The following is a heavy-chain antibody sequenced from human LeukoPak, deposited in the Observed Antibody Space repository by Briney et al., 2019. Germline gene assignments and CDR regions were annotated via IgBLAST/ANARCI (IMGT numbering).Heavy chain of an antibody. J-gene: IGHJ4*02. CDR3: ARDPPSPYSYGFTTDDY. CDR1: GFTFSSYA. Sequence: GGSLRLSCAASGFTFSSYAMHWVRQAPGKGLEWVAVISYDGSNKYYADSVKGRFTISRDNSKNTLYLQVNSLRAEDTAVYYCARDPPSPYSYGFTTDDYWGQGTLVTVSS. V-gene: IGHV3-30*01. CDR2: ISYDGSNK. D-gene: IGHD5-18*01.